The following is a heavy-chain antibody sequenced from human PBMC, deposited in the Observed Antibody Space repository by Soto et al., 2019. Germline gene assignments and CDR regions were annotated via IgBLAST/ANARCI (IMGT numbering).Heavy chain of an antibody. CDR1: GGSISNFY. CDR2: VYYTGST. Sequence: SETLSLTCTVSGGSISNFYWSWIRQPPGKGLEWIGYVYYTGSTSYNPSLKRRVTFSADSSRGQFSLRLNSVTAADTAVYYCARTVLGPDLLADSFVDYYYYMDVWGQGTRVTVSS. V-gene: IGHV4-59*08. D-gene: IGHD3-9*01. J-gene: IGHJ6*03. CDR3: ARTVLGPDLLADSFVDYYYYMDV.